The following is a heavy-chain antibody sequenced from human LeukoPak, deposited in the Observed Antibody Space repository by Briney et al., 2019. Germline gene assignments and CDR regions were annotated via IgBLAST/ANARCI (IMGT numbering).Heavy chain of an antibody. CDR3: AKAYYDTSGRMGGFDY. J-gene: IGHJ4*02. Sequence: PGGSLRLSCAASGFTVSSNYMNWVRQAPGKGLGWVSYIISSSSYTNYADSVKGRFTISRDNAKNSLYLQMNSLRAEDTAVYYCAKAYYDTSGRMGGFDYWGQGTLVTVSS. CDR2: IISSSSYT. CDR1: GFTVSSNY. V-gene: IGHV3-11*03. D-gene: IGHD3-22*01.